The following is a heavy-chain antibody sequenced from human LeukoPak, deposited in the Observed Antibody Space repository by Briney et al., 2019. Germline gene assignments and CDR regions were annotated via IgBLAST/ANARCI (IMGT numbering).Heavy chain of an antibody. CDR2: ISSSGSTI. CDR1: GFTFSPYS. D-gene: IGHD6-19*01. CDR3: ARASSGWYNWFDP. J-gene: IGHJ5*02. V-gene: IGHV3-48*03. Sequence: PGGSLRLSCVVSGFTFSPYSMNWVRQAPGKGLEWVSYISSSGSTIYYADSVTGRFTISRDNAKNSLYLQMNSLRAEDTAVYYCARASSGWYNWFDPWGQGTLVTVSS.